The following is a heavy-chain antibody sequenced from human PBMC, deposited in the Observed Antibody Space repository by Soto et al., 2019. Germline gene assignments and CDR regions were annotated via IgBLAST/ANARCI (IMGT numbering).Heavy chain of an antibody. CDR1: GLTCINYG. Sequence: GGSHRLSCTASGLTCINYGMRWVRQAPGKGLEWVALIWHDGSNKGYADSVKGRFTISRDNSKNTLNLQMNSLRVEDTAVYYCTRAAIRGELLDYWGQGTQVTVSS. D-gene: IGHD1-26*01. CDR2: IWHDGSNK. J-gene: IGHJ4*02. CDR3: TRAAIRGELLDY. V-gene: IGHV3-33*01.